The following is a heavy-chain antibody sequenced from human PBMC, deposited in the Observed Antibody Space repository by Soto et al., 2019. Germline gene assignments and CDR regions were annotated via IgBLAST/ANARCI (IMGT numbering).Heavy chain of an antibody. CDR2: LYSSGNT. CDR1: GASISAYA. J-gene: IGHJ4*02. D-gene: IGHD6-19*01. V-gene: IGHV4-4*07. Sequence: SETLSLTCTVSGASISAYAWSWIRQPAGKGLEWIGRLYSSGNTNYNPSFRSRLTMSADTSKNQFSLKLSSVTAADTAVYYCAGGPYSSGWYVVDYWGQGTLVTVS. CDR3: AGGPYSSGWYVVDY.